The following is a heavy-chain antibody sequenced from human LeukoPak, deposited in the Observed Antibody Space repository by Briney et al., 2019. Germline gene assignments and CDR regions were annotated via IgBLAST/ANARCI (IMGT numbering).Heavy chain of an antibody. CDR2: ITHSGST. D-gene: IGHD4-17*01. Sequence: SETLSLTCTVSGGSISSSSHYWGWIRQPPGKGLEWIGEITHSGSTNYNPSLKSRVTISVDTSKNQFSLKLSSVTAADTAVYYCARNSPPDYGDYVDYWGQGTLVTVSS. CDR1: GGSISSSSHY. J-gene: IGHJ4*02. CDR3: ARNSPPDYGDYVDY. V-gene: IGHV4-39*07.